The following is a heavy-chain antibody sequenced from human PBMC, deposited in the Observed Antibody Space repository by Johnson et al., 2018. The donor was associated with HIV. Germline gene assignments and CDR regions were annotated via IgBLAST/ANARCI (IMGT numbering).Heavy chain of an antibody. CDR2: IKRKTDGGTT. CDR3: TTKTTVVTLGFDI. Sequence: EVQLVEPGGGFLKPGGSLRLSCAASGFTFSNAWMSWVRQAPGKGLEWVGRIKRKTDGGTTDYAAPVKGGFTISRDDSKNTLYLQMNSLKTEDTAVYYCTTKTTVVTLGFDIWGQGTMVTVSS. D-gene: IGHD4-23*01. V-gene: IGHV3-15*01. CDR1: GFTFSNAW. J-gene: IGHJ3*02.